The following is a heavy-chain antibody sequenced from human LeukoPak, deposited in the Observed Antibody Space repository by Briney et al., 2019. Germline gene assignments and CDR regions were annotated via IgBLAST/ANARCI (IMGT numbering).Heavy chain of an antibody. D-gene: IGHD1-26*01. CDR1: GYTFTSYA. J-gene: IGHJ6*02. CDR3: AGPSGSSGYYYYGMDV. V-gene: IGHV1-3*01. CDR2: INAGNGNT. Sequence: ASVKVSCKASGYTFTSYAMHWVRQAPGQRLEWMGWINAGNGNTKYSQKFQGRVTITRDTSASTAYMELSSLRSEDTAVYYCAGPSGSSGYYYYGMDVWGQGTTVTVS.